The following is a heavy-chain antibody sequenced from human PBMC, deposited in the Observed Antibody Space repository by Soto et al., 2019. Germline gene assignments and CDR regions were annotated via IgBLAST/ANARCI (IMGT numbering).Heavy chain of an antibody. V-gene: IGHV3-64D*06. CDR2: ISSDGGST. Sequence: GGSLRLSCSASGFTFSSYAMHWVRQAPGKGLEYVSAISSDGGSTYYADSVKGRFTISRDNSKNTLYLQMSSLRPEDTAVYYCVKTYGSGNYYNGYNYWGQGTLVTVSS. CDR3: VKTYGSGNYYNGYNY. CDR1: GFTFSSYA. D-gene: IGHD3-10*01. J-gene: IGHJ4*02.